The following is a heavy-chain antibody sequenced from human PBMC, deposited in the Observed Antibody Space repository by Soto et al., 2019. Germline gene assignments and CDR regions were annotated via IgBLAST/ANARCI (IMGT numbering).Heavy chain of an antibody. CDR3: TKEVGSAGGWFDP. CDR2: ISWNSDKI. CDR1: GYTFEDDA. Sequence: EVQLVESGGGLVQPGMSLRLSCAACGYTFEDDAMHWVRQAPGKGLEWVSGISWNSDKIDYADSVRGRFTISRDNAKNSLYLQMNSLRAVDTALYYCTKEVGSAGGWFDPWGQGTLVTISS. V-gene: IGHV3-9*01. D-gene: IGHD3-10*01. J-gene: IGHJ5*02.